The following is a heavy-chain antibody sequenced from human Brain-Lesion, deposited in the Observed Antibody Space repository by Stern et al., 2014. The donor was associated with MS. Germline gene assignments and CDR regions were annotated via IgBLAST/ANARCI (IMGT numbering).Heavy chain of an antibody. D-gene: IGHD2-2*01. J-gene: IGHJ6*02. CDR2: IFNSGST. CDR1: GGSISSGGYY. V-gene: IGHV4-61*02. Sequence: VQLVESGPGLVKPSQTLSLSCTVSGGSISSGGYYWSWIRPPAGKGLEWIGRIFNSGSTRYNPSLKSRVTISIDPSKNQFSLRLNSMTAADTAVYYCARGRVVPGFQYYATDVWGQGTTVIVSS. CDR3: ARGRVVPGFQYYATDV.